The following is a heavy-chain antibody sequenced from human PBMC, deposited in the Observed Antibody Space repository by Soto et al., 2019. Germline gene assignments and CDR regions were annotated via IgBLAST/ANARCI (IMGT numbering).Heavy chain of an antibody. Sequence: PGESLKISCKASGYSFANYWIGWVCQKPGKGLEWMGVIYPGDSETTYSPSFEGQVIISVDRSRGTAFLEWSSLKASDTAMYYCARPGAPTDTVVYDFWGLGTQVTVS. V-gene: IGHV5-51*01. CDR1: GYSFANYW. CDR2: IYPGDSET. D-gene: IGHD5-18*01. J-gene: IGHJ4*02. CDR3: ARPGAPTDTVVYDF.